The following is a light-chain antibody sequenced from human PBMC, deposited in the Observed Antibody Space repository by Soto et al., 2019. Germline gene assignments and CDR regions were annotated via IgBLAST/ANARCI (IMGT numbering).Light chain of an antibody. CDR2: GAS. Sequence: EIVLTQFPGTLSFSPGERATLSCRASQTVSDNSLAWYQQKVGRAPRALIYGASNRATGIPDRFSGGGSGTDFTLTITRLEPEDFAVCYCQQYGSSPRTFGQGTRLEIK. J-gene: IGKJ5*01. CDR3: QQYGSSPRT. CDR1: QTVSDNS. V-gene: IGKV3-20*01.